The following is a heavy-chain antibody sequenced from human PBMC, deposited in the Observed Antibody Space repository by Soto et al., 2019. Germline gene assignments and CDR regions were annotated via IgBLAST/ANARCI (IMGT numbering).Heavy chain of an antibody. V-gene: IGHV3-21*01. D-gene: IGHD3-9*01. CDR2: ISATNTYI. J-gene: IGHJ4*02. CDR3: ARVNSATGSMRSDH. CDR1: TFNFTHYT. Sequence: EVQLVESGGGLVKPGGSLRLTCAGSTFNFTHYTLSWVRQAPGKGLEWVSSISATNTYIFYADSVKGRFTISRDNAKKSVSLQMSSLRAEDTALYYCARVNSATGSMRSDHWGQGTLVTVSS.